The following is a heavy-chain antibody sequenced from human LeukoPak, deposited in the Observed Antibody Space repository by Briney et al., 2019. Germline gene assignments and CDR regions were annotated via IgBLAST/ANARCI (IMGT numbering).Heavy chain of an antibody. V-gene: IGHV3-20*01. CDR1: GFTFDDYG. CDR2: INWNGGST. CDR3: ARDYCGGDCYPFDY. Sequence: PGGSLRLSCAVSGFTFDDYGMSWVRQVPGKGLEWVSGINWNGGSTGYADSVKGRFTISRDNAKKSVYLKMDNLRGDDTALYHCARDYCGGDCYPFDYWGQGILVTVSS. D-gene: IGHD2-21*02. J-gene: IGHJ4*02.